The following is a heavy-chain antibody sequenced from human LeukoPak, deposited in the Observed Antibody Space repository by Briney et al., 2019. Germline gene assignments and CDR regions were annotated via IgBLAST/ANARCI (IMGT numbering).Heavy chain of an antibody. CDR3: AAQGFADTALY. Sequence: PGGSLRLSCAASGFTFSSYEMNWVRQAPGKGLEWVSYISSSGSTISYADSVKGRFTISRDNAKNSLYLQMNSLRAEDTAVYYCAAQGFADTALYWGQGTLVTVSS. D-gene: IGHD5-18*01. V-gene: IGHV3-48*03. CDR1: GFTFSSYE. J-gene: IGHJ4*02. CDR2: ISSSGSTI.